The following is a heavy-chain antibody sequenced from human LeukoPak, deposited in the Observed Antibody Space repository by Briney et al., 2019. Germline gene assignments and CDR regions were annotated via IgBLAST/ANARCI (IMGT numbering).Heavy chain of an antibody. CDR3: ARRGYYYDSSGYPRGPYNWFDP. J-gene: IGHJ5*02. D-gene: IGHD3-22*01. V-gene: IGHV4-59*12. CDR1: GGSISSYY. CDR2: IYYSGST. Sequence: SETLSLTCTVSGGSISSYYWSWIRQPPGKGLEWIGYIYYSGSTNYNPSLKSRVTMSVDTSKNQFSLKLSSVTAADTAVYYCARRGYYYDSSGYPRGPYNWFDPWGQGTLVTVSS.